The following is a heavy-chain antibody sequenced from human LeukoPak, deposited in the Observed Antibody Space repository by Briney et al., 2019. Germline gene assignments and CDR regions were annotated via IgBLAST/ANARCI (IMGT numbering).Heavy chain of an antibody. CDR1: GFTFSSYW. V-gene: IGHV3-7*05. J-gene: IGHJ4*02. CDR2: IKQDGSEK. D-gene: IGHD3-10*01. Sequence: GGSLRLSCAASGFTFSSYWMSWVRQAPGKGLEWVANIKQDGSEKYYVDPVKGRFTISRDNAKNSLYLQMNSQRAEDTAVYYGARDRVTRVRGVNYYFDYWGQGTLVTVSS. CDR3: ARDRVTRVRGVNYYFDY.